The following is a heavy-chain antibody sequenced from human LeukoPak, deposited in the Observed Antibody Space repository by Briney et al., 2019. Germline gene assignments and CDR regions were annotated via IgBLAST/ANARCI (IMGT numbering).Heavy chain of an antibody. Sequence: GGALEISFKGSGYRFTSYWIGWGRPRPGEGVGGMGIIYPGDSDTRYSPSFQGQVTISADKSITTAYLQWSSLKASDTAMYYCARQPIYYGSGFHWGQGTLVTVSS. CDR2: IYPGDSDT. CDR3: ARQPIYYGSGFH. D-gene: IGHD3-10*01. J-gene: IGHJ4*02. CDR1: GYRFTSYW. V-gene: IGHV5-51*01.